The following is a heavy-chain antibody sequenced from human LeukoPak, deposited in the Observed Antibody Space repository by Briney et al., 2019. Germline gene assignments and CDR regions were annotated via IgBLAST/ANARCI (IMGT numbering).Heavy chain of an antibody. CDR2: ISSSSSTI. Sequence: QTGGSLRLSCAASGFTFSSYSMNWVRQAPGKGLEWVSYISSSSSTIYYADSVKGRFTISRDNAKNSLYLQMNSLRAEDTAVYYCAREIRGSSNSYYFDYWGQGTLVTVSS. D-gene: IGHD1-26*01. CDR1: GFTFSSYS. V-gene: IGHV3-48*04. CDR3: AREIRGSSNSYYFDY. J-gene: IGHJ4*02.